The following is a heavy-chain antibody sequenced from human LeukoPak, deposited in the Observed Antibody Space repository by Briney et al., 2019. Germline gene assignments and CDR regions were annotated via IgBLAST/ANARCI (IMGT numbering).Heavy chain of an antibody. J-gene: IGHJ5*02. Sequence: ASVKVPCKASGGTFSSYAISWVRQAPGQGLEWMGGIIPIFGTANYAQKFQGRVTITADESTSTAYMELSSLRSEDTAVYYCAKAPLGYCSSTSCLGPFDPWGQGTLVTVSS. CDR1: GGTFSSYA. D-gene: IGHD2-2*01. V-gene: IGHV1-69*13. CDR3: AKAPLGYCSSTSCLGPFDP. CDR2: IIPIFGTA.